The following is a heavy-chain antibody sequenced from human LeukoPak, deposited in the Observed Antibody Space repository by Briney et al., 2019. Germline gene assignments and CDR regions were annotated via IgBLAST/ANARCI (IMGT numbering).Heavy chain of an antibody. D-gene: IGHD3-3*01. J-gene: IGHJ4*02. Sequence: PGGSLRLYCAASGFTFTTYALSWVRQAPGKGREWVSDISGSGGSTYYADAGKGRVTISRDNSKNTLYLQMNSLTAEDTAVYYCAKGSGAGKYYFDYWGQGTLVTVSS. CDR3: AKGSGAGKYYFDY. CDR2: ISGSGGST. CDR1: GFTFTTYA. V-gene: IGHV3-23*01.